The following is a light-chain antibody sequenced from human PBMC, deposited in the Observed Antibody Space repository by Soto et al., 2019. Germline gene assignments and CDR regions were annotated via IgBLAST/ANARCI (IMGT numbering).Light chain of an antibody. Sequence: QSVLTQPPSASGSPGQRVTVSCSGSSSNIGNNYVYWYQQFPGAAPRLLIYKNNQRPSGVPDRFSGSKSGTSASLAISWLRSEDEADYYCATWDDSLSGLYVFGTGTKVTVL. CDR2: KNN. CDR1: SSNIGNNY. J-gene: IGLJ1*01. V-gene: IGLV1-47*01. CDR3: ATWDDSLSGLYV.